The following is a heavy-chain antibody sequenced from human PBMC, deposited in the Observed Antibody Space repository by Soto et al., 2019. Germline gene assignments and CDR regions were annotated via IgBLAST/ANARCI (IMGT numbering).Heavy chain of an antibody. J-gene: IGHJ4*02. CDR1: GYSFTSHY. CDR2: IYPGGTNI. CDR3: ARDGGVYDYSPFDY. Sequence: ASVKVSCKATGYSFTSHYMHWVRQAPGQGLEWMGTIYPGGTNIAYAQKFQGRVTITADESTSTAYMELSSLRSEDTAVYYCARDGGVYDYSPFDYWGQGTLVTV. V-gene: IGHV1-46*01. D-gene: IGHD4-4*01.